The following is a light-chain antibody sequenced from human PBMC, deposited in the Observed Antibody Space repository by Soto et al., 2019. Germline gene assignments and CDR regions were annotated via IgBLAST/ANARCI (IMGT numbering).Light chain of an antibody. Sequence: EIVMTQSPATLSVSPGERATLSCRASQSVSGNLAWYQQKPGQAPRLLIFDSITRAPGIPSRFSGSGSGTEFTLTISSLQSEDFAVYYCQQYNNWPPITFGQGTRLEI. CDR2: DSI. V-gene: IGKV3-15*01. CDR3: QQYNNWPPIT. J-gene: IGKJ5*01. CDR1: QSVSGN.